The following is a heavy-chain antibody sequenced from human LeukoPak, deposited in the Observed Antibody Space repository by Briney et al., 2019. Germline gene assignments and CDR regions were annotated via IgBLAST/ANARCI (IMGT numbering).Heavy chain of an antibody. CDR1: GGSISSSSYY. CDR2: IYYSGST. V-gene: IGHV4-39*07. CDR3: AREFTMGYFDY. J-gene: IGHJ4*02. Sequence: SETLSLTCTVSGGSISSSSYYWGWIRQPPGKGLEWIGSIYYSGSTYYNPSLKSRVTISVDTSKNQFSPKLSSVTAADTAVYYCAREFTMGYFDYWGQGTLVTVSS. D-gene: IGHD3-10*01.